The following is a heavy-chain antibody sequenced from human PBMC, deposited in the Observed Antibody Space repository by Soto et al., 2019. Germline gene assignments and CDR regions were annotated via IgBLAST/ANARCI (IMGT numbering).Heavy chain of an antibody. J-gene: IGHJ5*02. D-gene: IGHD3-3*01. CDR1: GFTFSSYG. CDR2: ISYDGSNK. CDR3: AKGSRGRTIFGVVKYFDP. Sequence: GGSLRLSCAASGFTFSSYGMHWVRQAPGKGLEWVAVISYDGSNKYYADSVKGRFTISRDNSKNTLYLQMNSLRAEDTAVYYCAKGSRGRTIFGVVKYFDPWGQGTLVTVSS. V-gene: IGHV3-30*18.